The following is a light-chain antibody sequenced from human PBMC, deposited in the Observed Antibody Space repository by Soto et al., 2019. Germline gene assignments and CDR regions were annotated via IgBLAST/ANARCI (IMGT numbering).Light chain of an antibody. CDR1: AGAVTNANF. CDR2: STD. CDR3: LLLFDDFQV. V-gene: IGLV7-43*01. J-gene: IGLJ3*02. Sequence: QAVVTQEPSLTVSPGGSVTLTCASSAGAVTNANFPSWFQQKPGQPPRPLIHSTDNKHSWTPARFSGSLVGGRAALTLSHVRPEDEADYYCLLLFDDFQVFDGGTKLTVL.